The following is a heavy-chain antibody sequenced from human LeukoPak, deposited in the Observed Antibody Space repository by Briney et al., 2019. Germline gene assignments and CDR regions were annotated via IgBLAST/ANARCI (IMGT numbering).Heavy chain of an antibody. CDR1: GFTFSNAW. V-gene: IGHV3-15*01. CDR3: TTLIGIAARTQSD. D-gene: IGHD6-6*01. J-gene: IGHJ4*02. Sequence: PGGSLRLSCAASGFTFSNAWMSWVRQAPGKGLEWVGRIKSKTDGGTTDYAAPVKGRFTISRDDSKNTLYLQMNSLKTEDTAVYYCTTLIGIAARTQSDWGQGTLVTVSS. CDR2: IKSKTDGGTT.